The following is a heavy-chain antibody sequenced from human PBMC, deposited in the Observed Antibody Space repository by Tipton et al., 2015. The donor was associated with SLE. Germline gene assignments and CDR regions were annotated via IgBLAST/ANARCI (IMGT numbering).Heavy chain of an antibody. D-gene: IGHD2-15*01. CDR3: ARVSSSSGSIDY. V-gene: IGHV4-39*07. J-gene: IGHJ4*02. CDR2: IYYSGST. CDR1: GGSISSSSYY. Sequence: GSLRLSCTVSGGSISSSSYYWGWIRQPPGKGLEWIGSIYYSGSTYYNPSLKSRVTISVDTSKNQFSLKLSSVTAADTAVYYCARVSSSSGSIDYWGQGTLVTVSS.